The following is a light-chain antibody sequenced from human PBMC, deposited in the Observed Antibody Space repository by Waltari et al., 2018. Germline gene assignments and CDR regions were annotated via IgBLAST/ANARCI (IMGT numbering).Light chain of an antibody. CDR1: SSDVRSYHS. J-gene: IGLJ3*02. CDR2: DVS. V-gene: IGLV2-14*03. Sequence: QSALTQPASVSGSPGQSITISCTGTSSDVRSYHSVSWYQDHPGQGPKVIIYDVSDRPSGVSARFSGSKSGNTASLTISGLQAEDEADYYCSSQSSNNVVLFGGGTKVTVL. CDR3: SSQSSNNVVL.